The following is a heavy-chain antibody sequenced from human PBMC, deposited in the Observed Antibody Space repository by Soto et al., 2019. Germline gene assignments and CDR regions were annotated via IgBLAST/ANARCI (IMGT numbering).Heavy chain of an antibody. CDR1: GYAFNSYG. D-gene: IGHD2-15*01. CDR3: AKDAGEAAPSDV. V-gene: IGHV1-18*01. CDR2: MSTYNENK. Sequence: ASVKVSCMASGYAFNSYGINWVRRAPGQGLEWVGWMSTYNENKVYAQKLQGRVAMTMDAATSTAYLDLGPLRSDDTAVYYCAKDAGEAAPSDVWG. J-gene: IGHJ3*01.